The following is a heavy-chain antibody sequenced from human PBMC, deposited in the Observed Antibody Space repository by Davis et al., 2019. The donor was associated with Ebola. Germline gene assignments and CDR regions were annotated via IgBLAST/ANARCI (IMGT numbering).Heavy chain of an antibody. CDR2: IYYNGQT. CDR3: ARLWISYSYFDY. Sequence: PSETLSLTCTVSGDSINNGDYYWTWIRQPPGKGLEWIGHIYYNGQTPYRSSLKSRIAMSLDMSKNQFSLKLNSLTATDTAVYYCARLWISYSYFDYWGQGTLVPVSS. D-gene: IGHD2-8*01. CDR1: GDSINNGDYY. J-gene: IGHJ4*02. V-gene: IGHV4-30-4*08.